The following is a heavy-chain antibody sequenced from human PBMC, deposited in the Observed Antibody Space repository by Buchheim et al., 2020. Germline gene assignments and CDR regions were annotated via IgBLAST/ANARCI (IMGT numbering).Heavy chain of an antibody. CDR2: INPSGGST. CDR1: GYTFTSYY. J-gene: IGHJ6*02. V-gene: IGHV1-46*01. D-gene: IGHD1-26*01. Sequence: QVQLVQSGAEVKKPGASVKVSCKASGYTFTSYYMHWVRQAPGQGLEWMGIINPSGGSTSYAQKFQGRVTMTRDTSTSTVYMELSSLRSEDTAVYYCAGEPLVGATHNYYYYGMDVWGQGTT. CDR3: AGEPLVGATHNYYYYGMDV.